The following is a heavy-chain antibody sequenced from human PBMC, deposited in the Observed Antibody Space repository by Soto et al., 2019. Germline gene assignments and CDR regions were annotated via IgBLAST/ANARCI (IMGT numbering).Heavy chain of an antibody. J-gene: IGHJ5*02. V-gene: IGHV1-3*01. Sequence: KFQGRVTITRDTSASTAYMELSSLRSEDTAVYYCARVGYCSSTSCAGWWFDPWGQGTLVTVSS. CDR3: ARVGYCSSTSCAGWWFDP. D-gene: IGHD2-2*01.